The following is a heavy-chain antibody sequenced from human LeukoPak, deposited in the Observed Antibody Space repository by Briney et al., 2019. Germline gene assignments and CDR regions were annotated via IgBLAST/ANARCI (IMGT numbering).Heavy chain of an antibody. D-gene: IGHD6-19*01. CDR3: ARTSSSGWYPWYFDL. V-gene: IGHV1-18*01. J-gene: IGHJ2*01. CDR2: ISAYNGNT. CDR1: GYTFTSYG. Sequence: ASVKVSCEASGYTFTSYGISWVRQAPGQGLEWMGWISAYNGNTDYAQKLQGRVTMTTDTSTSTAYMELRSLRSDDTAVYYCARTSSSGWYPWYFDLWGRGTLVTVSS.